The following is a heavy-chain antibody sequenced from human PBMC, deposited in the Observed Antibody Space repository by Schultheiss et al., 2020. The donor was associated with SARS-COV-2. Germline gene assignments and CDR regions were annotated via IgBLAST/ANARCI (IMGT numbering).Heavy chain of an antibody. CDR1: GFTFSNAW. J-gene: IGHJ4*02. CDR2: ISSSSSYT. CDR3: ARGGRDGYNWAMNYFDY. D-gene: IGHD5-24*01. Sequence: GESLKISCAASGFTFSNAWMNWVRQAPGKGLEWVSYISSSSSYTNYADSVKGRFTISRDNAKNSLFLQINSLRAEDTAVYYCARGGRDGYNWAMNYFDYWGQGTLVTVSS. V-gene: IGHV3-11*06.